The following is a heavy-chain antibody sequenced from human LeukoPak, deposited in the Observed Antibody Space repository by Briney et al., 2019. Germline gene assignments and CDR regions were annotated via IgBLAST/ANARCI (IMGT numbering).Heavy chain of an antibody. CDR1: GYTFSTYP. CDR3: ARAPPGTCSGGSCYAKGSMDV. D-gene: IGHD2-15*01. Sequence: GASVKVSCKASGYTFSTYPMNWVRQAPGQGLEWMGGIIPIFDTTNYAQQFQGRVTITADESTSTAYMELSSLRSDDTAVYYCARAPPGTCSGGSCYAKGSMDVWGQGTTVTVSS. V-gene: IGHV1-69*13. CDR2: IIPIFDTT. J-gene: IGHJ6*02.